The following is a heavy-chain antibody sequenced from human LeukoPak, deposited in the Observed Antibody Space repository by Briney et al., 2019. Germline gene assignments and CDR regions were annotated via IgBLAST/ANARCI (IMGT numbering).Heavy chain of an antibody. CDR1: GYTFTSYA. J-gene: IGHJ4*02. CDR3: ARGDGDYPPYYFDY. V-gene: IGHV1-3*01. Sequence: ASVKVSCKASGYTFTSYAMHWVRQAPGQRLEWMGWINAGNGNTKYSQKFQGRVTITRDTSASTAYMELSSLRSEDTALYYCARGDGDYPPYYFDYWGQGTLVTVSS. CDR2: INAGNGNT. D-gene: IGHD4-17*01.